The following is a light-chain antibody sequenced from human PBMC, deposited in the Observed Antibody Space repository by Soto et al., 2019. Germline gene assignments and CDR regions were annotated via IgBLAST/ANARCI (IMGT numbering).Light chain of an antibody. CDR3: VTWDTSLTTTVL. Sequence: QSVLTQPPSVSAAPGQKVIISCSGSSSNIETNFVSWYQQLPGTAPKLLIFDNNKRPSGIPDRFSGSKSGTSATLGITGLQTGDEADYYCVTWDTSLTTTVLSGGGTKLTVL. V-gene: IGLV1-51*01. CDR2: DNN. CDR1: SSNIETNF. J-gene: IGLJ2*01.